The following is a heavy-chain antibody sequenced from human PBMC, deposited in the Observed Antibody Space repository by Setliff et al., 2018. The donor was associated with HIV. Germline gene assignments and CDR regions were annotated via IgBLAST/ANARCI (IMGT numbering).Heavy chain of an antibody. J-gene: IGHJ3*01. D-gene: IGHD3-3*01. Sequence: SETLSLTCTVSGGSFSSSTCSWGWLRQPPGMGLEWIGSIHSSGTTYYNPSLKSRVAISVDTARSQFSLKLRSVTAADTAVYYCARHKTNYDFYAFDVWGQGTMVTVSS. V-gene: IGHV4-39*01. CDR1: GGSFSSSTCS. CDR2: IHSSGTT. CDR3: ARHKTNYDFYAFDV.